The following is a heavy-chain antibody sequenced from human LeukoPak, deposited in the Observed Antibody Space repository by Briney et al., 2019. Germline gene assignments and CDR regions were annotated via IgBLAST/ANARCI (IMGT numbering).Heavy chain of an antibody. Sequence: GASVKVSCKTSGYTYTNYGLSWVRQAPGQGLEWMGWISAYNGNTNDAQKFQGRVTMTTDTSTTTAYMELRSLRSDDTAVYYCARAFNDYVWGSYREYYFDYWGQGTLVTVSS. CDR2: ISAYNGNT. D-gene: IGHD3-16*02. J-gene: IGHJ4*02. CDR3: ARAFNDYVWGSYREYYFDY. V-gene: IGHV1-18*01. CDR1: GYTYTNYG.